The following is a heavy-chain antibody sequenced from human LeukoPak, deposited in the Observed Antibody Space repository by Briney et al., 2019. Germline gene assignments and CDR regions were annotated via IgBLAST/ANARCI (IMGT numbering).Heavy chain of an antibody. Sequence: PGGSLRLSCAASGFTFSNAWMNWVRQAPGKGLEWIGRIKSKTGGGTTDYAAPVKGRFTISRDDSKNTLNLQMNSLKTEDTAVYYCNTGSYDFWSGQFRYMDVWGKGTTVTVSS. CDR1: GFTFSNAW. D-gene: IGHD3-3*01. CDR3: NTGSYDFWSGQFRYMDV. J-gene: IGHJ6*03. CDR2: IKSKTGGGTT. V-gene: IGHV3-15*01.